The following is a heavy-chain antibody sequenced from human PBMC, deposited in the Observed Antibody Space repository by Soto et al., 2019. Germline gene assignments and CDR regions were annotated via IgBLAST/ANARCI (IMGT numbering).Heavy chain of an antibody. CDR1: GFTFSSYG. CDR2: IWYDGSNK. D-gene: IGHD6-6*01. J-gene: IGHJ4*02. CDR3: ARAARGGYFDY. V-gene: IGHV3-33*01. Sequence: SLRLSCAASGFTFSSYGMHWVRQAPGKGLEWVAVIWYDGSNKYYADSVKGRFTISRDNSKNTLYLQMNSLRAEDTAVYYCARAARGGYFDYWGQGTLVTVSS.